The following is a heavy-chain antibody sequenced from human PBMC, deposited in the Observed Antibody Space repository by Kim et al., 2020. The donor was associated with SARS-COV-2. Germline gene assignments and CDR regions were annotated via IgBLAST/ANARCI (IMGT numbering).Heavy chain of an antibody. J-gene: IGHJ6*02. D-gene: IGHD3-10*01. Sequence: GGSLRLSCAASGFTFSSHAMHWVRQAPGKGLEWVAVISYDGSNKYYADSVKGRFTISRDNSKNTLYLQMNSLRAEYTAVYYCARDYEGLLWFGELFYYGMDVWGQGTTVTVSS. CDR3: ARDYEGLLWFGELFYYGMDV. CDR1: GFTFSSHA. V-gene: IGHV3-30*04. CDR2: ISYDGSNK.